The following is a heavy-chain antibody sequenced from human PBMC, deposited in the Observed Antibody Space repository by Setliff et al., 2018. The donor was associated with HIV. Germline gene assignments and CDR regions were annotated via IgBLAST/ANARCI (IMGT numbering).Heavy chain of an antibody. CDR2: ISPYNGDT. V-gene: IGHV1-18*01. D-gene: IGHD2-2*01. J-gene: IGHJ4*02. Sequence: ASVKVSCKASGYSFTNYGISWVRQAPGQGLEWVGWISPYNGDTKYAEKVQGRVTMTTDTSTSTAYMELRSLTPDDTAVYFCAIFPSSSSNTLDSWGQGTLVIVSS. CDR1: GYSFTNYG. CDR3: AIFPSSSSNTLDS.